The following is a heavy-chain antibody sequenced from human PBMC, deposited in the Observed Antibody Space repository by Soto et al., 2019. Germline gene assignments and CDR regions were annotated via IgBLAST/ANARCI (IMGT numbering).Heavy chain of an antibody. V-gene: IGHV3-64D*06. D-gene: IGHD2-2*02. CDR2: ISSNGGST. CDR1: GFTFSSYA. J-gene: IGHJ6*02. Sequence: GSLELSCSASGFTFSSYAMHWVRQAPGKGLEYVSAISSNGGSTYYADSVKGRFTISRDNSKNTLYLQMSSLRAEDTAVYYCVKDDGYCSSTSCYTYYYYGMDVWGQGTTVTVS. CDR3: VKDDGYCSSTSCYTYYYYGMDV.